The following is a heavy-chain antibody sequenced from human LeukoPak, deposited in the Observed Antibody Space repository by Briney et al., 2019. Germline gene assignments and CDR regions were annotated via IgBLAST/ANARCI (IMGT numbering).Heavy chain of an antibody. D-gene: IGHD3-22*01. CDR2: ISRSATTI. V-gene: IGHV3-48*03. CDR3: APEGDYYDSSGYSDPYFDY. CDR1: GFTFSSYE. Sequence: GGSLRLSCAASGFTFSSYEMNWVRQAPGKGLEWVSSISRSATTIYYADSVKGRFTISRDNAKNSLYLQMNSLRAEDTAVYYCAPEGDYYDSSGYSDPYFDYWGQGTLVTVSS. J-gene: IGHJ4*02.